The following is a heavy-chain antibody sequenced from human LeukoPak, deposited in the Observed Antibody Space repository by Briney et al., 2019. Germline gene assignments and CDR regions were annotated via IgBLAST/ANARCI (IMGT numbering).Heavy chain of an antibody. J-gene: IGHJ5*02. CDR2: ISAYNGNT. CDR3: ARRYSYGEVNWFGP. Sequence: ASVKVSCKASGYTFTSYGISWVRQGPGRGLEWMGWISAYNGNTNYAQKLQGRVTMTTDTSTSTAYMELRSLRSDDTAVYYCARRYSYGEVNWFGPWGQGTLVTVSS. V-gene: IGHV1-18*01. CDR1: GYTFTSYG. D-gene: IGHD5-18*01.